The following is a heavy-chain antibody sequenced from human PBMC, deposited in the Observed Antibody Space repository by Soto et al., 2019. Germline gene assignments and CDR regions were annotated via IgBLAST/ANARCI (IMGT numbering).Heavy chain of an antibody. V-gene: IGHV3-30*07. Sequence: SVKGRFTVSRDNSKNTLYLEMSNLRAEDTAVYYCARDADYPDNGLDYCGQGTLVTVSS. J-gene: IGHJ4*02. D-gene: IGHD4-17*01. CDR3: ARDADYPDNGLDY.